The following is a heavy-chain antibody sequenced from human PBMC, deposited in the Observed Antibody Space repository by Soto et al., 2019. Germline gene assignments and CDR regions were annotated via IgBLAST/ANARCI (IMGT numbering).Heavy chain of an antibody. D-gene: IGHD3-22*01. CDR1: GGSLSNYG. V-gene: IGHV1-69*12. CDR2: IIPVFGTP. CDR3: ARGDATKIVVTTYYAMDV. Sequence: QVQLVQSGAEVKKPGSSVKVSCKASGGSLSNYGISWVRQAPALGLEWMGAIIPVFGTPNYAQKFQDRVTITADESTTTVYMQVRSLTSEDTAVYYCARGDATKIVVTTYYAMDVWGQGTTVTVSS. J-gene: IGHJ6*02.